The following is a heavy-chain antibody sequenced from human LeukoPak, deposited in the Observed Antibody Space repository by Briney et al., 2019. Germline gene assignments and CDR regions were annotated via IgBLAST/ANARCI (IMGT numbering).Heavy chain of an antibody. D-gene: IGHD2-15*01. J-gene: IGHJ4*02. Sequence: PSETLSLTCTVSIAFIHCYYWMWLRQPPGKGLEWIGYIYYSGSTNYNPFLKSLVTISVATSNNQFSRKTSSVTAARTASTYCARVRRNLCYFDFHYWGQGTLVTVAS. V-gene: IGHV4-59*01. CDR2: IYYSGST. CDR3: ARVRRNLCYFDFHY. CDR1: IAFIHCYY.